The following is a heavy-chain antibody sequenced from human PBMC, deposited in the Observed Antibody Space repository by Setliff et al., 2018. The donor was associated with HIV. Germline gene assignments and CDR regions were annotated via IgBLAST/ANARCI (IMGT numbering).Heavy chain of an antibody. CDR2: FSSSGGVI. CDR3: AGDSSGQGTFWVPPWYFDL. D-gene: IGHD1-1*01. Sequence: PGGSLRLSCAASGFTFSGYEMNWVRQAPGKGLEWVSYFSSSGGVIYYGDSVKGRFTVSRDNARNLVFLQMNSLRAEDTAVYYCAGDSSGQGTFWVPPWYFDLWGRGTLVTVSS. J-gene: IGHJ2*01. V-gene: IGHV3-48*03. CDR1: GFTFSGYE.